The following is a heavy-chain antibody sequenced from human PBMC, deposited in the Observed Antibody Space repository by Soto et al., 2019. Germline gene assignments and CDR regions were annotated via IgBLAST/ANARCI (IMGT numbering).Heavy chain of an antibody. CDR1: GGHLSSYY. V-gene: IGHV4-59*12. CDR3: ATGRISRGRDG. CDR2: IYSRGTT. J-gene: IGHJ6*02. Sequence: SDTLSLTCRFSGGHLSSYYWSWIRQPPGKGLEWIGYIYSRGTTSYNPSLKSRATILVDTSKNQFSLRLTSVTATDTAVYYCATGRISRGRDGWGQGTTVTV.